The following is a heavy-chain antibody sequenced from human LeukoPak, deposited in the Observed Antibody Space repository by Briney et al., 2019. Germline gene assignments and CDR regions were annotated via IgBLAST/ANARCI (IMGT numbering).Heavy chain of an antibody. CDR2: ISGSGGST. CDR1: GFTFSSYA. V-gene: IGHV3-23*01. J-gene: IGHJ4*02. D-gene: IGHD5-24*01. Sequence: TGGSLRLSCVVSGFTFSSYAMSWVRQAPGKGLEWVSAISGSGGSTYYADSVKGRFTISRDNSKNTLYLQMNSLRAEDTAVYYCAKDLLATITTLFDYWGQGTLVTVSS. CDR3: AKDLLATITTLFDY.